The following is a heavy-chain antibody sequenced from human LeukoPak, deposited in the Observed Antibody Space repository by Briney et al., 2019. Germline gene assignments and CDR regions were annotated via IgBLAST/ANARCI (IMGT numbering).Heavy chain of an antibody. CDR2: TSANNGNT. J-gene: IGHJ6*02. V-gene: IGHV1-18*01. CDR3: ARIGYSSSSLYYYYGMDV. Sequence: ASVKVSCKASGYTFTSYGISWVRQAPGQGLEWVGWTSANNGNTNYAQKLQGRVTMTTDTSTSTAYMELRSLRSDDTVVYYCARIGYSSSSLYYYYGMDVWGQGTTVTVSS. CDR1: GYTFTSYG. D-gene: IGHD6-6*01.